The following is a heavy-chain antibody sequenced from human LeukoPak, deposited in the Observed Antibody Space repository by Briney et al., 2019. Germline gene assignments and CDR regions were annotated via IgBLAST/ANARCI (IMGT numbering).Heavy chain of an antibody. CDR1: GGTFSGYA. J-gene: IGHJ4*02. CDR3: ARDSSVTIFGVVIAPFDY. D-gene: IGHD3-3*01. Sequence: SVKVSCKASGGTFSGYAISWVRQAPGQGLEWMGRIIPIFGTANYAQKFQGRVTITTDESTSTAYMELSSLRSEDTAVYYCARDSSVTIFGVVIAPFDYWGQGTLVTVSS. V-gene: IGHV1-69*05. CDR2: IIPIFGTA.